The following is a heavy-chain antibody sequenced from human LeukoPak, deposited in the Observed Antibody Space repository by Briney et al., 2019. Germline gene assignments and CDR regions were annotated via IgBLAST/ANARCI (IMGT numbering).Heavy chain of an antibody. Sequence: PGGSLRLSCAASGFTVSSNYMSWVRQAPGKGLEWVSVIYSGGSTYYADSVRGRFTISRDNSKNTLYLQMNSLRAEDTAMYYCARAGGIVGAEGHDAFDIWGQGTMVTVSS. V-gene: IGHV3-53*01. J-gene: IGHJ3*02. CDR1: GFTVSSNY. D-gene: IGHD1-26*01. CDR3: ARAGGIVGAEGHDAFDI. CDR2: IYSGGST.